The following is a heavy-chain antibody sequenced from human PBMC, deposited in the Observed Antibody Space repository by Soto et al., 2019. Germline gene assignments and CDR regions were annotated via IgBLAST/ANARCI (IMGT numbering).Heavy chain of an antibody. V-gene: IGHV4-30-2*01. D-gene: IGHD2-8*01. J-gene: IGHJ5*02. CDR1: GGSVNSGGYS. Sequence: ASETLSLTCSVSGGSVNSGGYSWSWIRQPPGKGLEWTGFISPSGSPAYKPSLKSRVTISVDRSNNQISLELSSVTAADTAVYYCARGVVAWGPGTLVTVSS. CDR2: ISPSGSP. CDR3: ARGVVA.